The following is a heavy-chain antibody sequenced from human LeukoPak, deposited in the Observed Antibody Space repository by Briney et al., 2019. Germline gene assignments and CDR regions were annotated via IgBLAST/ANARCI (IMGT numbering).Heavy chain of an antibody. CDR1: GLTFSRYT. CDR2: ISYDGRDK. D-gene: IGHD3-10*01. CDR3: AKVYFGSGSAGPGYYYYGMDV. Sequence: GGSLRLSCAASGLTFSRYTMHWVRQAPGKGLEWVAVISYDGRDKYYTDSVKGRFTISRDNSKNKLFLQMNSLRGEDTAVYYCAKVYFGSGSAGPGYYYYGMDVWGQGTTVTVSS. J-gene: IGHJ6*02. V-gene: IGHV3-30*04.